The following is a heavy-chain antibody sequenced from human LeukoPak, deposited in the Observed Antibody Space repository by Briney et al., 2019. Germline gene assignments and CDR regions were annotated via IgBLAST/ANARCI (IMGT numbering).Heavy chain of an antibody. J-gene: IGHJ4*02. V-gene: IGHV4-34*01. D-gene: IGHD1-26*01. CDR2: INHSGST. CDR3: ARGRATIDC. CDR1: GGSLSGYY. Sequence: SEALSLTCAVYGGSLSGYYWSWIRQPPGKGLEWIGEINHSGSTNYNPSLKSRVTISVDTSKNQFSLKLGSVTAADTAVYYCARGRATIDCWGQGTLVTVSS.